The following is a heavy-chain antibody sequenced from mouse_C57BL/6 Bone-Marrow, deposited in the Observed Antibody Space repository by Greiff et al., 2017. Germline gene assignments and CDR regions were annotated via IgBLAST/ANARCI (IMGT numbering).Heavy chain of an antibody. V-gene: IGHV14-4*01. J-gene: IGHJ1*03. CDR2: IDPENGDT. CDR1: GFNIKDDY. Sequence: EVQLQQSGAELVRPGASVKLSCTASGFNIKDDYMHWVKQRPEQGLEWIGWIDPENGDTEYASKFQGKATITADTSSNTAYLQRSSLTSEDTAVYYSTSGYYDYWGKGTTLTVSS. D-gene: IGHD2-4*01. CDR3: TSGYYDY.